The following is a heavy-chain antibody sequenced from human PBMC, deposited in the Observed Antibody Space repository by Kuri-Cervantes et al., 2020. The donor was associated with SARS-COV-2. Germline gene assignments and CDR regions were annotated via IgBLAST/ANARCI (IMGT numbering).Heavy chain of an antibody. CDR2: ISSSGSTI. CDR3: ARDSCSSTSCYHYYMDV. V-gene: IGHV3-11*04. J-gene: IGHJ6*03. D-gene: IGHD2-2*01. Sequence: GGSLRLSCAASGFTFSDYYMSWIRQAPGKGLEWVSYISSSGSTIYYADSVKGRFTISRDNAKNSLYLQMNSLRAEDTAVYYCARDSCSSTSCYHYYMDVWGKGTTVTVSS. CDR1: GFTFSDYY.